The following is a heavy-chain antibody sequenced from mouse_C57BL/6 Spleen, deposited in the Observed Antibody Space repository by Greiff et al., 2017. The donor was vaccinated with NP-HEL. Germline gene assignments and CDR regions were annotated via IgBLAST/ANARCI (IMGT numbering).Heavy chain of an antibody. J-gene: IGHJ1*03. CDR3: ARALGHWYFDV. CDR1: GYSITSGYY. CDR2: ISYDGSN. Sequence: EVQLQQSGPGLVKPSQSLSLTCSVTGYSITSGYYWNWIRQFPGNKLEWMGYISYDGSNNYNPSLKNRISITRDTSKNQFFLKLNSVTTEDTATYYCARALGHWYFDVWGTGTTVTVSS. V-gene: IGHV3-6*01. D-gene: IGHD4-1*01.